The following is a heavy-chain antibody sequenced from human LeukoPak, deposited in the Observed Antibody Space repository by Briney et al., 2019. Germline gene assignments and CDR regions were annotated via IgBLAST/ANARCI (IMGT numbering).Heavy chain of an antibody. Sequence: SQTLSLTCTVSGGSISSGNYYWSWIRQPAGKGLEWIGRIYTSGSTNYNPSLKSRVTISVDTSKNQFSLKLSSVTAADTAVYYCARMVARGDFDYWGQGTLVTVSS. D-gene: IGHD2-15*01. CDR3: ARMVARGDFDY. J-gene: IGHJ4*02. CDR2: IYTSGST. V-gene: IGHV4-61*02. CDR1: GGSISSGNYY.